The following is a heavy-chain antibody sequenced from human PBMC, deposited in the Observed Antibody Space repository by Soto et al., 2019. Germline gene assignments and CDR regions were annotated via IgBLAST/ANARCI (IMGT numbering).Heavy chain of an antibody. CDR1: GGSIISGGYY. V-gene: IGHV4-30-2*01. J-gene: IGHJ4*02. CDR2: IYNSGST. Sequence: SETLSLTCSVSGGSIISGGYYWNWIRQHPGKGLEWIGHIYNSGSTYYNPSLKSRVTISVDRSKNQFSLKLSSVTAADTAVYYCARGRIRDGYKVDYWGQGTLVTVSS. D-gene: IGHD5-12*01. CDR3: ARGRIRDGYKVDY.